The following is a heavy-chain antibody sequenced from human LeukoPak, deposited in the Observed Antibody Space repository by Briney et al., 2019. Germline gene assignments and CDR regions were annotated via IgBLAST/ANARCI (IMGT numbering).Heavy chain of an antibody. V-gene: IGHV3-21*04. CDR2: ISSSSSYI. Sequence: GGSLRLSCAASGFTFSSYSMNWVRQAPGKGLEWVSSISSSSSYIYYADSVKGRFTISRDNAKNSLYLQMNSLRSDDTAVYYCARDGYYDFWSGYFSPPRTNNWFDPWGQGTLVTVSS. CDR3: ARDGYYDFWSGYFSPPRTNNWFDP. CDR1: GFTFSSYS. J-gene: IGHJ5*02. D-gene: IGHD3-3*01.